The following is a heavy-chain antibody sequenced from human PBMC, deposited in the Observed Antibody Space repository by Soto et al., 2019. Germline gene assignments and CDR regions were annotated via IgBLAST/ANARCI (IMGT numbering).Heavy chain of an antibody. J-gene: IGHJ6*02. CDR3: ARASMTTVTTIDYYYYYGMDV. V-gene: IGHV1-3*01. CDR1: GYTFTSYA. CDR2: INADNGNT. Sequence: GASVKVSCKASGYTFTSYAMHWVRQAPGQRLEWMGWINADNGNTKYSQKFQGRVTITRDTSASTAYMELSSLRSEDTAVYYCARASMTTVTTIDYYYYYGMDVWGQGTTVTVSS. D-gene: IGHD4-4*01.